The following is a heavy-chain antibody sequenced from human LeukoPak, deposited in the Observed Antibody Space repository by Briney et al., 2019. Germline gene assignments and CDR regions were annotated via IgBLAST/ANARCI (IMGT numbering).Heavy chain of an antibody. J-gene: IGHJ4*02. CDR3: ARGGDSSSSLEFGFDY. CDR2: IYSGGST. V-gene: IGHV3-53*01. Sequence: GGSLRLSCAASGFTVSSNYMSWVRQAPGKGLEWVSVIYSGGSTYYADSVKGRFTISRDNSKNTLYLQMNSLRAEDTAVYYCARGGDSSSSLEFGFDYWGQGTLVTVSS. D-gene: IGHD6-6*01. CDR1: GFTVSSNY.